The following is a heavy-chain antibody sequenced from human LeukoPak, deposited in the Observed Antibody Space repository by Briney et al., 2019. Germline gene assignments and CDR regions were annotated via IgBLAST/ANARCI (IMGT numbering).Heavy chain of an antibody. Sequence: ASVKVSCQASGYTLTGYCMHWVRQAPGQGLEWMGWINPNSGGTNYAQKFQGRVTMTRDTSISTAYMELSRLRSDDTAVYYCARDRKQWRVVDAFDMWGQRTMVTVSS. CDR2: INPNSGGT. CDR3: ARDRKQWRVVDAFDM. D-gene: IGHD6-19*01. CDR1: GYTLTGYC. J-gene: IGHJ3*02. V-gene: IGHV1-2*02.